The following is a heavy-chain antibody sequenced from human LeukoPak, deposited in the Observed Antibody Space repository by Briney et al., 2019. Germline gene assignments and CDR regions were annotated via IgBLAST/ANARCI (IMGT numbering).Heavy chain of an antibody. D-gene: IGHD1-1*01. CDR1: GGSISSSSYY. V-gene: IGHV4-39*01. CDR3: ADGYEDNTFDI. CDR2: IYYREST. Sequence: SETLSLTCTVSGGSISSSSYYWGWIRQPPGKGLEGVGSIYYRESTYYNASLKSRVTMSVDTSKNQFSLKLSSVTAADTAVYYCADGYEDNTFDIWGQGTMVTVFS. J-gene: IGHJ3*02.